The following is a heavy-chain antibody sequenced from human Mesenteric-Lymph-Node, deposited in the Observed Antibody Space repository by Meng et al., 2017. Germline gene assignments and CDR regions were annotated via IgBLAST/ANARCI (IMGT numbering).Heavy chain of an antibody. D-gene: IGHD5-24*01. V-gene: IGHV3-30*03. Sequence: GESLKISCAASGFTFSNYWMSWVRQAPGKGLEWVAVISYDGSNKYYADSVKGRFTISRDNSKNTLSLQMNNLRVEDTAVYYCARGDGYNFVYWGQGTLVTVSS. J-gene: IGHJ4*02. CDR2: ISYDGSNK. CDR3: ARGDGYNFVY. CDR1: GFTFSNYW.